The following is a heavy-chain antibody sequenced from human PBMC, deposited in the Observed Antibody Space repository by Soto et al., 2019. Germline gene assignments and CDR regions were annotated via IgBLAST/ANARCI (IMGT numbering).Heavy chain of an antibody. Sequence: QVQLVQSGAEVKKPGSSVKVSCKASGGTFSSYTISWVRQAPGQGLEWMGRIIPILGIANYAQKFQGRVTMTPDKAPSTAYLELSSLSSEETAVYYCAREHVLRYFAWLSPPTDYYYYYMDVWGKGTTVTVSS. J-gene: IGHJ6*03. D-gene: IGHD3-9*01. CDR3: AREHVLRYFAWLSPPTDYYYYYMDV. V-gene: IGHV1-69*02. CDR2: IIPILGIA. CDR1: GGTFSSYT.